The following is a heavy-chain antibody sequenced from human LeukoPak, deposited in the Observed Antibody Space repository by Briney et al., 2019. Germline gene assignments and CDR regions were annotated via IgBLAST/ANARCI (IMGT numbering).Heavy chain of an antibody. Sequence: SETLSLTCTVSGGSISSSSYYWGWIRQPPGKGLEWIGSIYYGGSTYYNPSLKSRVTISVDTSKNQFSLKLSSVTAADTAVYYCARHEFSSSYDFWSGYYGATSYYYYGMDVWGQGTTVTVSS. V-gene: IGHV4-39*01. CDR2: IYYGGST. CDR1: GGSISSSSYY. J-gene: IGHJ6*02. CDR3: ARHEFSSSYDFWSGYYGATSYYYYGMDV. D-gene: IGHD3-3*01.